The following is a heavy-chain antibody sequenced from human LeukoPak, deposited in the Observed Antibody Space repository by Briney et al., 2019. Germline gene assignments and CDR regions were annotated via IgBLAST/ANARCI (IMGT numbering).Heavy chain of an antibody. V-gene: IGHV5-51*01. D-gene: IGHD3-10*01. CDR2: ISPGDSDT. CDR3: ARQMERYYGSESGIDYFDY. J-gene: IGHJ4*02. Sequence: GESLKISCKVSGYSFTSYWIGWVRQMPGKGLEWMGIISPGDSDTRYNPSFQGQVTISADKSISTAYLQWSSLKASDTAMYYCARQMERYYGSESGIDYFDYWGQGTLGNVSS. CDR1: GYSFTSYW.